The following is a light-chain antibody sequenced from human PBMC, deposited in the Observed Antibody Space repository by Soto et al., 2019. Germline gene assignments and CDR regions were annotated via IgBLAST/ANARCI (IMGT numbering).Light chain of an antibody. J-gene: IGLJ3*02. CDR1: SSNIGAGYD. Sequence: QSVLTQPPSVSGAPGQRVTISCTGSSSNIGAGYDVQWYQQLPGTAPKLLIYDNNNRPSGVPDRFSGSKSGTSASLAITGLQDEDEADYYCQSYDSSLSGSVFGGGTKLTVL. CDR2: DNN. CDR3: QSYDSSLSGSV. V-gene: IGLV1-40*01.